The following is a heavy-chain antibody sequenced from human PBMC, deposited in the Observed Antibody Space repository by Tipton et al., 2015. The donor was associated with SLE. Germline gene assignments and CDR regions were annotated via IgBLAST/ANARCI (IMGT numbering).Heavy chain of an antibody. CDR1: GGSFSGYY. D-gene: IGHD1-26*01. Sequence: TLSLTCAVYGGSFSGYYWSWIRQPPGKGLEWIGEINHSGSTNYNPSLKSRVTISVDTSKNQFSLKLSPVTAADTAVYYCARDKGYSGYVDYWGQGTLVTVSS. V-gene: IGHV4-34*01. J-gene: IGHJ4*02. CDR3: ARDKGYSGYVDY. CDR2: INHSGST.